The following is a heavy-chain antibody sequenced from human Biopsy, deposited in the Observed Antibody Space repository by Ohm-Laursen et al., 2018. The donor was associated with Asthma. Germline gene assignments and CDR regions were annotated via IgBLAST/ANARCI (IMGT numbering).Heavy chain of an antibody. CDR1: GFTFSDYY. CDR2: INGKSNSI. Sequence: LSLTCAVSGFTFSDYYMSWIRQAPGKGLEWISYINGKSNSIEYADSVKGRFTISRDNAKNSLYLQMNSLRAEDTAVYYCARDSYSSGLYDDFESWGQGTLVTVSS. D-gene: IGHD6-19*01. V-gene: IGHV3-11*01. J-gene: IGHJ4*02. CDR3: ARDSYSSGLYDDFES.